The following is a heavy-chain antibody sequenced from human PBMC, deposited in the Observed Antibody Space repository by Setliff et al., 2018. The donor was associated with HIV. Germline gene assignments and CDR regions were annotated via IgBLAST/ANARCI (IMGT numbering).Heavy chain of an antibody. CDR1: GFAFSTYS. CDR3: TRGNMVRGVIVRDYFDY. Sequence: GESLRLSCAVSGFAFSTYSLNWVRQAPGKGLEWVSSISSGSSYTYYTDSMKGRFTISRDNAKNSLYLQMNSLRAEDTAVYYCTRGNMVRGVIVRDYFDYWGQGTLVTVSS. V-gene: IGHV3-21*01. D-gene: IGHD3-10*01. J-gene: IGHJ4*02. CDR2: ISSGSSYT.